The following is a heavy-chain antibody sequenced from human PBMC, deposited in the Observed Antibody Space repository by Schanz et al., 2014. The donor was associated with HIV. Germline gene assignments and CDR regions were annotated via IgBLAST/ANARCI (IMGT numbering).Heavy chain of an antibody. Sequence: QVQLVESGGGVVQPGRSLRLSCAASGFTFRSYGMHWVRQAPGKGLEWVAVTWYDGSNKYYADSVKGRFAISRDNSKNTLYLQMNSLRAEDTAVYYCAKDEYYYGSGSYIYFYYGMDVWGQGTTVTVSS. D-gene: IGHD3-10*01. CDR2: TWYDGSNK. V-gene: IGHV3-33*06. CDR1: GFTFRSYG. CDR3: AKDEYYYGSGSYIYFYYGMDV. J-gene: IGHJ6*02.